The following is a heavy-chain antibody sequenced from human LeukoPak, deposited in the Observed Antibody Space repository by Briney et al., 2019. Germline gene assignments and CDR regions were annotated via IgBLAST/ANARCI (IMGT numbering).Heavy chain of an antibody. Sequence: VASVKVPCKASGYTFTNYYMHWVRQAPGQGLEWMGIINPSGGSTRYAQRFQGRVTMTRDTSTSTVYMGLSSLRSDDTAVYYCARGPRITLVRGGQWYFYMDVWGKGTTVTISS. CDR2: INPSGGST. V-gene: IGHV1-46*01. CDR3: ARGPRITLVRGGQWYFYMDV. D-gene: IGHD3-10*01. CDR1: GYTFTNYY. J-gene: IGHJ6*03.